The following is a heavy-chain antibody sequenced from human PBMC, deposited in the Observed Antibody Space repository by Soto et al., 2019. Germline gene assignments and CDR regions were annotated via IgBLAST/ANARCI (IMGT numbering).Heavy chain of an antibody. V-gene: IGHV3-21*01. CDR2: ISSSSSYI. Sequence: PGGSLRLSCAASGFTFSSYSMNWVRQAPGKGLEWVSSISSSSSYIYYADSVKGRFTISRDNAKNTLYLQMNSLRAEDTAVYYCAKDPPYGPLGFDYWGQGTLVTVSS. D-gene: IGHD3-16*01. J-gene: IGHJ4*02. CDR3: AKDPPYGPLGFDY. CDR1: GFTFSSYS.